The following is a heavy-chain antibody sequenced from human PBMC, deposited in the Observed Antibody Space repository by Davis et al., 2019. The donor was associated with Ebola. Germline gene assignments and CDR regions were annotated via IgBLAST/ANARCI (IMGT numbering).Heavy chain of an antibody. CDR2: IWYDGSNK. J-gene: IGHJ4*02. V-gene: IGHV3-33*08. CDR1: GFTFSSYG. Sequence: GESLKISCAASGFTFSSYGMHWVRQAPGKGLEWVAVIWYDGSNKYYADSVKGRFTISRDNSKNTLYLQMNSLRAEDTAVYYCARGGGSGFREGVDYWGQGTLVTVSS. CDR3: ARGGGSGFREGVDY. D-gene: IGHD3-3*01.